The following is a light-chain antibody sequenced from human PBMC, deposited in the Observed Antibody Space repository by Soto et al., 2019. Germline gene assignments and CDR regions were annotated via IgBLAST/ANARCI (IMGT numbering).Light chain of an antibody. Sequence: DIVMTQSPDSLAVSLGERATINCKSSQSGLYSSNNKNYLAWYQQKPGQPPKLLIYWASTRESGVPDRFSGSGSRTDFTLTISSLQAEDVAVYYCQQYYSTPPITFGQGTRLEIK. CDR2: WAS. CDR3: QQYYSTPPIT. J-gene: IGKJ5*01. CDR1: QSGLYSSNNKNY. V-gene: IGKV4-1*01.